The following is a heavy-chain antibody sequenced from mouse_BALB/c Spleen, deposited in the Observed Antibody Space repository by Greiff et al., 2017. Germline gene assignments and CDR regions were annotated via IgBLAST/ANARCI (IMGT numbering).Heavy chain of an antibody. J-gene: IGHJ2*01. CDR3: ARGKAYYYYFDY. D-gene: IGHD1-1*01. CDR1: GFTFSSYA. V-gene: IGHV5-6-5*01. CDR2: ISSGGST. Sequence: EVHLVESGGGLVKPGGSLKLSCAASGFTFSSYAMSWVRQTPEKRLEWVASISSGGSTYYPDSVKGRFTISRDNARNILYLQMSSLRSEDTAMYYCARGKAYYYYFDYWGQGTTLTVSS.